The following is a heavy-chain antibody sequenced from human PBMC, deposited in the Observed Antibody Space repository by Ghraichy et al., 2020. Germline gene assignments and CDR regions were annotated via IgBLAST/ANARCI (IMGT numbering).Heavy chain of an antibody. Sequence: ASVKVSCKASGYSFTSYAMHWVRQAPGQRLEWMGWINPGNGDTKYSQKFQDRVTIIRDTSASTAYMDLSSLRSEETAIYYCARGRISSAYDAYDIWGQGTMVTVSS. D-gene: IGHD6-13*01. V-gene: IGHV1-3*01. J-gene: IGHJ3*02. CDR2: INPGNGDT. CDR1: GYSFTSYA. CDR3: ARGRISSAYDAYDI.